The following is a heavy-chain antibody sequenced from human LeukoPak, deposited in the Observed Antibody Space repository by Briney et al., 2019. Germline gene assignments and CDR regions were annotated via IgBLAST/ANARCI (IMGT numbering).Heavy chain of an antibody. V-gene: IGHV4-34*01. Sequence: SETLSLTRAVYGGSFSGYYWSWIRQPPGKGLEWIGEINHSGSTNYNPSLKSRVTISVDTSKNQFSLKLRSVTAADTAVYYCARGPLLYDFWSLQPRRNWFDPWGQGTLVTVSS. J-gene: IGHJ5*02. D-gene: IGHD3-3*01. CDR2: INHSGST. CDR1: GGSFSGYY. CDR3: ARGPLLYDFWSLQPRRNWFDP.